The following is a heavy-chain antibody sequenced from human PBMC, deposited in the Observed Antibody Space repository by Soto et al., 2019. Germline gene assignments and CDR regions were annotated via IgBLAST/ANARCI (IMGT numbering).Heavy chain of an antibody. Sequence: TLSLSCAVAGGSISSGGYSWSWIRQPPGKGLEWIGYIYHSGSTYYNPSLKSRVTISVDRSKNQFSLKLSSVTAADTAVYYCARAPTTSLSTDWFDHWGQGNVVTVSS. CDR1: GGSISSGGYS. V-gene: IGHV4-30-2*01. D-gene: IGHD4-4*01. CDR3: ARAPTTSLSTDWFDH. CDR2: IYHSGST. J-gene: IGHJ5*02.